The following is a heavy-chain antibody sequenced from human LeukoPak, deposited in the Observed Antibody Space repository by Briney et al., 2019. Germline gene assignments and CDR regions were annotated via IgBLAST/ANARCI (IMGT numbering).Heavy chain of an antibody. D-gene: IGHD3-16*02. V-gene: IGHV4-59*08. Sequence: SETLSLTCTVSGGSISSYYWSWIRQPPGKGLEWIGYVYYSGSTNYNPSLEGRVTISVDTSKSQFSLKLTSVTAADTAVYYCARQGDYRYPFDSWGQGTLVTVSS. CDR2: VYYSGST. CDR1: GGSISSYY. CDR3: ARQGDYRYPFDS. J-gene: IGHJ4*02.